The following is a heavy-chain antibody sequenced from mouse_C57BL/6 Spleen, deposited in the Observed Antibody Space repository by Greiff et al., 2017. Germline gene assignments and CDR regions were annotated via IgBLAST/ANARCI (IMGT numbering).Heavy chain of an antibody. D-gene: IGHD2-3*01. CDR1: GYTFTEYT. J-gene: IGHJ3*01. Sequence: VMLVESGAELVKPGASVKLSCKASGYTFTEYTIHWVKQRSGQGLEWIGWFYPGSGSIKYNEKFKDKATLTADKSSSTVYMELSRLTSEDSAVFFCARHDPIYDGYTWFAYWGQGTLVTVSA. CDR3: ARHDPIYDGYTWFAY. CDR2: FYPGSGSI. V-gene: IGHV1-62-2*01.